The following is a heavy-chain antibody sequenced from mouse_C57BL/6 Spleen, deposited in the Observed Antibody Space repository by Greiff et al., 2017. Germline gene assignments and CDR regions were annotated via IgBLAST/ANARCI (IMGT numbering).Heavy chain of an antibody. J-gene: IGHJ2*01. CDR3: AREENDYDGFDY. D-gene: IGHD2-4*01. Sequence: EVHLVESGGGLVKPGGSLKLSCAASGFTFSDYGMHWVRQAPEKGLEWVAYISSGSSTIYYADTVKGRFTISRDNAKNTLFLQMTSLRSEDTAMYYCAREENDYDGFDYGGQGTTLTVSS. V-gene: IGHV5-17*01. CDR1: GFTFSDYG. CDR2: ISSGSSTI.